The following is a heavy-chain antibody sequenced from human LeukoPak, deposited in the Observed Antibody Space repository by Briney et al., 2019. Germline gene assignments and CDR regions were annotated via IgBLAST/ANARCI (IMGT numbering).Heavy chain of an antibody. CDR2: INSDLSST. D-gene: IGHD3-3*01. V-gene: IGHV3-74*01. J-gene: IGHJ6*03. Sequence: PGGSLRLSCEASGFTFSNDWMHWVRHAPGKGLLWVSRINSDLSSTTYADSVKGRFTISRDKAKNTGYLKMHSLRAEDTAMYFCARVGSLYDFWSGQYYRYYYYMDVWGKGTTVTVSS. CDR3: ARVGSLYDFWSGQYYRYYYYMDV. CDR1: GFTFSNDW.